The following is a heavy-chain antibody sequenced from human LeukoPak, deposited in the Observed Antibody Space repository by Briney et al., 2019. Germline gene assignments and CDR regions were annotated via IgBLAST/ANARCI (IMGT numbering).Heavy chain of an antibody. J-gene: IGHJ3*02. Sequence: GGSLRLSCAASEFTLSDHYMDWVRQAPGQGLEWVARSRDKANSYSTEYAASVNGRFTISRDNLKNLFYLQMNSLKTEDTAVYYCVNRGFPAAFDIWGQGTVVTVSS. CDR3: VNRGFPAAFDI. D-gene: IGHD2-21*01. CDR2: SRDKANSYST. CDR1: EFTLSDHY. V-gene: IGHV3-72*01.